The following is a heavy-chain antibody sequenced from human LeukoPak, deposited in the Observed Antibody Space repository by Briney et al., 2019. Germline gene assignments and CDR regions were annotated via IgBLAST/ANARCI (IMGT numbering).Heavy chain of an antibody. CDR1: GGTFSSYA. Sequence: SVKVSCKASGGTFSSYAISWVRQAPGQGLEWMGRIIPILGIANYAQKFQGRVTITADKSTSTAYMELSSLRSEDTAVYYCARDENLYCSGGSCSLGQFGDAFDIWGQGTMVTVSS. V-gene: IGHV1-69*04. J-gene: IGHJ3*02. CDR2: IIPILGIA. CDR3: ARDENLYCSGGSCSLGQFGDAFDI. D-gene: IGHD2-15*01.